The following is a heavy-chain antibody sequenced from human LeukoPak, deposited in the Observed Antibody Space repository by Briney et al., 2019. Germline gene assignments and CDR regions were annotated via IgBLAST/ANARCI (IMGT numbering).Heavy chain of an antibody. CDR2: ISAYNGNT. CDR1: GYTFTSYG. Sequence: ASVKVSCKASGYTFTSYGISWVRQAPGQGLEWMGWISAYNGNTNYAQKLQGRVAMTTDTSTSTAYMELRSLRSDDTAVYYCARQEGVWWLGRFDPWGQGTLVTVSS. CDR3: ARQEGVWWLGRFDP. V-gene: IGHV1-18*01. D-gene: IGHD5-12*01. J-gene: IGHJ5*02.